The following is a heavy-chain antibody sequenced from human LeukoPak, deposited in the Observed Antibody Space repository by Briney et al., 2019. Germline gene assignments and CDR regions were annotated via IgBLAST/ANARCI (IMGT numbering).Heavy chain of an antibody. D-gene: IGHD4-17*01. Sequence: QSGGSLRLSCAASGFTFSSYGMSWVRQAPGKGLEWVSAISGSGGSTYYADSVKGRFTISRDNSKNTLYLQMNSLRAEDTAVYYCAKRTVTGYYYYMDVWGKGTTVTISS. J-gene: IGHJ6*03. CDR1: GFTFSSYG. V-gene: IGHV3-23*01. CDR3: AKRTVTGYYYYMDV. CDR2: ISGSGGST.